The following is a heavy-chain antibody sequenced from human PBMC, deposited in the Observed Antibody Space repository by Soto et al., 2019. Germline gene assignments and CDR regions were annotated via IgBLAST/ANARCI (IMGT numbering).Heavy chain of an antibody. J-gene: IGHJ4*02. CDR1: GGSISSGGYY. D-gene: IGHD5-18*01. CDR2: IYYSGST. Sequence: QVQLQESGPGLVKPSQTLSLTCTVSGGSISSGGYYWSWIRQHPGKGLEWIGYIYYSGSTYYNPSLQTRVTISVDTSKNQFSLKLSSVTAADTAVYYCGQGYSYGRRDYWGQGTLVTVSS. CDR3: GQGYSYGRRDY. V-gene: IGHV4-31*03.